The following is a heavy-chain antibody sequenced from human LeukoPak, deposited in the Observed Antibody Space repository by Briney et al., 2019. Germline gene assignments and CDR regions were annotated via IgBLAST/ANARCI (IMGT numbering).Heavy chain of an antibody. J-gene: IGHJ4*02. D-gene: IGHD2-2*01. CDR2: ISGSGGST. Sequence: GGSLRLSCAASGLTFSSYGMSWVRQAPGKGLEWVSAISGSGGSTYYADSVKGRFTISRDNSKNTLYLQMDSLRAEDTAVYYCAKDLSPPYCSSTSCPFDYWGQGTLVTVSS. V-gene: IGHV3-23*01. CDR3: AKDLSPPYCSSTSCPFDY. CDR1: GLTFSSYG.